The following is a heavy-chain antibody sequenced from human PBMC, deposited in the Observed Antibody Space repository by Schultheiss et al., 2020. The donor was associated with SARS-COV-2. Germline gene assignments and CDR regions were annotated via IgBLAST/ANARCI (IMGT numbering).Heavy chain of an antibody. CDR3: AKDSYGRFDY. V-gene: IGHV3-23*01. Sequence: GESLKISCAASGFTFSSYSMNWVRQAPGKGLEWVSGISGTGSSTNYADSVKGRFTISRDNSKNTLYLQMNSLRAEDTAVYYCAKDSYGRFDYWGQGTLVTVSS. CDR2: ISGTGSST. CDR1: GFTFSSYS. D-gene: IGHD1-26*01. J-gene: IGHJ4*02.